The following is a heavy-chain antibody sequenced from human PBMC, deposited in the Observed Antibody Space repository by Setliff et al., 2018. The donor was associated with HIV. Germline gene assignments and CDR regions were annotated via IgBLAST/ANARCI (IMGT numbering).Heavy chain of an antibody. V-gene: IGHV4-30-2*01. CDR3: ARSYSGPGYAYFDY. J-gene: IGHJ4*02. D-gene: IGHD3-16*01. Sequence: SETLSLTCAVSGGSISSGGFSWSWIRQPPGKGLEWIGYINQSGSTSHNPSLNSRVSLSLDRAKNQFSLKLRSVTAADTAVYYCARSYSGPGYAYFDYWGQGTLVTVSS. CDR2: INQSGST. CDR1: GGSISSGGFS.